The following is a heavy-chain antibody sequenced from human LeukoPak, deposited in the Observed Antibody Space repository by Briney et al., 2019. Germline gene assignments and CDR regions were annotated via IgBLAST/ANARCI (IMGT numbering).Heavy chain of an antibody. J-gene: IGHJ4*02. CDR1: GFTFTNYA. D-gene: IGHD5-12*01. CDR3: ARESGYFFDY. Sequence: PGGSLRLSCAASGFTFTNYAMSWVRQAPGKGLEWVSAISGSGGSRYYADSVKGRFTISRDSSKNTLYLQMNSLRAEDTAVYYCARESGYFFDYWGEGTLVTVSS. CDR2: ISGSGGSR. V-gene: IGHV3-23*01.